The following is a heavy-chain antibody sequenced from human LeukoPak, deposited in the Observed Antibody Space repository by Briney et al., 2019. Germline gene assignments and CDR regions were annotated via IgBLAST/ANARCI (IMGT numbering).Heavy chain of an antibody. V-gene: IGHV3-74*01. CDR3: ARSNQADDY. J-gene: IGHJ4*02. Sequence: HPGRSLRLSCAASGFTFSSYWMHWVRQVPGKGLVWVARINPGGSSITYADSVKGRFTISRGNAKNTLYLQMDSLRAEDTGVYYCARSNQADDYWGQGTLVTVSS. CDR2: INPGGSSI. CDR1: GFTFSSYW. D-gene: IGHD1-14*01.